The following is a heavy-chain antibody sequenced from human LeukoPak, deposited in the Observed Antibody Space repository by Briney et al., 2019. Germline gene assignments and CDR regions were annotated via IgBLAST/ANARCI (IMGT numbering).Heavy chain of an antibody. CDR3: ARDSPADYYGSGSYYRHFDY. D-gene: IGHD3-10*01. CDR2: INPSGGST. CDR1: GYTFTSYY. V-gene: IGHV1-46*01. Sequence: ASVKVSCKASGYTFTSYYMHWVRQAPGQGLEWMGIINPSGGSTSYAQKFQGRVTMTRDTSTSTVHMELSSLRSEDTAVYYCARDSPADYYGSGSYYRHFDYWGQGTLVTVSS. J-gene: IGHJ4*02.